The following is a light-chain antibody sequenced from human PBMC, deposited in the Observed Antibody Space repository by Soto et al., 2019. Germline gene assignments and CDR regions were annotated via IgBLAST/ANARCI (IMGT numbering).Light chain of an antibody. CDR2: GNS. J-gene: IGLJ2*01. CDR3: QYYASSVSVI. CDR1: SSNIGAGYD. V-gene: IGLV1-40*01. Sequence: QSVLTQPPSVSESPGQKVTISCTGSSSNIGAGYDVHWYQQLPGTAPQLLIYGNSKRPSGVPDRFSGSKSGTPASLAITGLQAEDEADDYCQYYASSVSVIFGGWTKLTVL.